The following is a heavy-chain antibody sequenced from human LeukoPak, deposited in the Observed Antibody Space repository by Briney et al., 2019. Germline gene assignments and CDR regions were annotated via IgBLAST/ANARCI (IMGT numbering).Heavy chain of an antibody. J-gene: IGHJ4*02. CDR1: GYSFTSYW. V-gene: IGHV5-51*01. D-gene: IGHD6-13*01. CDR2: IYPGDSDT. Sequence: GESLKISCKGSGYSFTSYWIGCVRQMPGKGLEWMGIIYPGDSDTRYSPSFQGQVTISADKSISTAYLQWSILKASDTARYYCARHVSVAAAIDYWGQGTLVTVSS. CDR3: ARHVSVAAAIDY.